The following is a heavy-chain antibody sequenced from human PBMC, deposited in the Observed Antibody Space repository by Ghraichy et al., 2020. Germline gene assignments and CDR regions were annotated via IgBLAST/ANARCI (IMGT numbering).Heavy chain of an antibody. CDR3: ARVVDYYDSSGYPDY. CDR1: SGSISSSSYY. V-gene: IGHV4-39*07. Sequence: TLSLTCTVSSGSISSSSYYWGWIRQPPGKGLEWIGSIYYSGSTYYNPSLKSRVTISVDTSKNQFSLKLSSVTAADTAVYYCARVVDYYDSSGYPDYWGQGTLVTVSS. D-gene: IGHD3-22*01. CDR2: IYYSGST. J-gene: IGHJ4*02.